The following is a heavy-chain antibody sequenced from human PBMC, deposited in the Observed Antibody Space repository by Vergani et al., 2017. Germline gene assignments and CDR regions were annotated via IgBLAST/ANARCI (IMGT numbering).Heavy chain of an antibody. Sequence: EVQLVESGGGLVKPGGSLRLSCAASGFTFSSYSMNWVRQAPGKGLEWVSSISSSSSYIYYADSVKGRFTISRDNAKNSLYLQMNSLRAEDTAVDYCARDVVGATDDAFDIWGQGTMVTVSS. J-gene: IGHJ3*02. CDR2: ISSSSSYI. V-gene: IGHV3-21*01. CDR3: ARDVVGATDDAFDI. D-gene: IGHD1-26*01. CDR1: GFTFSSYS.